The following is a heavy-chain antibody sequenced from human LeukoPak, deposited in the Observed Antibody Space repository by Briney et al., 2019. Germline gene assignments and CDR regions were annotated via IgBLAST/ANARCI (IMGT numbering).Heavy chain of an antibody. J-gene: IGHJ4*02. Sequence: SETLSLTCTVSGGSISSYYWSWIRQPPGKGLEWIGYIYYSGSTNYNPSLKSRVTISVDTSKNQFSLKLSSVTAADTAVYYCARQRSQGFGEIPVDYWGQGTLVTVSS. CDR3: ARQRSQGFGEIPVDY. D-gene: IGHD3-10*01. CDR1: GGSISSYY. CDR2: IYYSGST. V-gene: IGHV4-59*08.